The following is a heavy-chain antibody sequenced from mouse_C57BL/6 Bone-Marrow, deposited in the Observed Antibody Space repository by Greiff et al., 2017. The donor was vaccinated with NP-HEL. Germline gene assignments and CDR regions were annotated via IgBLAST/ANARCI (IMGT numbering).Heavy chain of an antibody. CDR2: ISGGGGNT. V-gene: IGHV5-9*01. D-gene: IGHD2-2*01. Sequence: EVKLVESGGGLVKPGGSLKLSCAASGFTFSSYTMSWVRQTPEKRLEWVATISGGGGNTYYPDSVKGRFTISRDNAKNTLYLQMSSLRSEDTALYYCARHSLLWLRRRGFDYWGQGTTLTVSS. CDR1: GFTFSSYT. CDR3: ARHSLLWLRRRGFDY. J-gene: IGHJ2*01.